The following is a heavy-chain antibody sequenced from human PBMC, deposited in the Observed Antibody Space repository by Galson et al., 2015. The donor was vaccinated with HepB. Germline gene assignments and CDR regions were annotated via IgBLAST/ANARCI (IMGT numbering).Heavy chain of an antibody. V-gene: IGHV4-39*01. D-gene: IGHD6-13*01. Sequence: TLSLTCTVSGGSISSSSYYWGWIRQPPGKGLEWIGSIYYSGSTYYNPSLKSRVTISVDTSKNQFSLKLSSVTAADTAVYYCARRVLSSSSWYLFDYWGQGTLVTVSS. CDR3: ARRVLSSSSWYLFDY. CDR2: IYYSGST. J-gene: IGHJ4*02. CDR1: GGSISSSSYY.